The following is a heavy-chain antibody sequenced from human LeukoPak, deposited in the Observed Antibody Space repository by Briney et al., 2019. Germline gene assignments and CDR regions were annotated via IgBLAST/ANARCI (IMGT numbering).Heavy chain of an antibody. CDR3: ETSTGWRFDY. V-gene: IGHV3-7*01. CDR2: IKEDGSEK. CDR1: GFTLSNYW. D-gene: IGHD6-19*01. J-gene: IGHJ4*02. Sequence: GGSLRLSCAASGFTLSNYWMSWVRQAPGKGLEWVANIKEDGSEKYYVDSVKGRFTISRDNAKNSLYLQVSSLRAEDTAVYYCETSTGWRFDYWGQGTLVTVSS.